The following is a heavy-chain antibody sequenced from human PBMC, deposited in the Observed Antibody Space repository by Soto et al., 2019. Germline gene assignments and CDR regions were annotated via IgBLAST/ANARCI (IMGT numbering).Heavy chain of an antibody. D-gene: IGHD3-16*02. CDR2: INAGNNNI. Sequence: ASVKVSCKASGYTFTSYAMHWVRQAPGQRLEWMGWINAGNNNIKYLQKFQGRVTITRDTSASTAYMELSSLRSEDTAVYYCAIPMYYDYVWGSYLDYWGQGTLVTVSS. CDR1: GYTFTSYA. J-gene: IGHJ4*02. CDR3: AIPMYYDYVWGSYLDY. V-gene: IGHV1-3*01.